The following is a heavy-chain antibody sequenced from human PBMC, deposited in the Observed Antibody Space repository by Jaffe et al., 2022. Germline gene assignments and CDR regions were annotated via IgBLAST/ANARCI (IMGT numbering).Heavy chain of an antibody. CDR1: GGSFSGYY. D-gene: IGHD3-3*01. Sequence: QVQLQQWGAGLLKPSETLSLTCAVYGGSFSGYYWSWIRQPPGKGLEWIGEINHSGSTNYNPSLKSRVTISVDTSKNQFSLKLSSVTAADTAVYYCARGPYYDFWSAEDPYYYYYMDVWGKGTTVTVSS. CDR3: ARGPYYDFWSAEDPYYYYYMDV. V-gene: IGHV4-34*01. J-gene: IGHJ6*03. CDR2: INHSGST.